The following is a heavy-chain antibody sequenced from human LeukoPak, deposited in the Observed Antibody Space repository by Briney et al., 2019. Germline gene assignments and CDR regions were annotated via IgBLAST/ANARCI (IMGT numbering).Heavy chain of an antibody. J-gene: IGHJ4*02. V-gene: IGHV4-59*01. CDR1: GGSISSYY. D-gene: IGHD6-13*01. CDR3: GYIAAAGWGY. CDR2: ISHSGST. Sequence: SETLSLTCTVSGGSISSYYWSWIRQPPGKGLEWIAYISHSGSTNYNPSLKSRVTISVDTSKNQFSLKLSSVTAADTAVYYCGYIAAAGWGYWGQGTLVTVSS.